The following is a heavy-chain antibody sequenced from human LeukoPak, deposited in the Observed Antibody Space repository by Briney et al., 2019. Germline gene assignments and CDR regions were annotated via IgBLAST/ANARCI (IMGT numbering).Heavy chain of an antibody. CDR3: ARDCSGRYCSSTTDY. D-gene: IGHD2-2*01. Sequence: SGGSLRLSCAASGFTFSSYEMNWVRQAPGKGLERVSYISSSGSTIYYADSVKGRFTISRDNAKNSLYLQMNSLRAEDTAVYYCARDCSGRYCSSTTDYWGQGTLVTVSS. CDR2: ISSSGSTI. J-gene: IGHJ4*02. CDR1: GFTFSSYE. V-gene: IGHV3-48*03.